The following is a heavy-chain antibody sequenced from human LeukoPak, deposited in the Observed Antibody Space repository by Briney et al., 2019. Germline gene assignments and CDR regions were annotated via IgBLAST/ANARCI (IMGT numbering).Heavy chain of an antibody. D-gene: IGHD2-15*01. CDR1: GFTVSSNE. V-gene: IGHV3-38-3*01. J-gene: IGHJ4*02. CDR2: ISGGST. CDR3: AKDGGGSFGIFDY. Sequence: PGGSLRLSCAASGFTVSSNEMSWVRQAPGKGLEWVSSISGGSTYYADSRKGRFTISRDNSKNTLHLQMNSLRAEDTAVYYCAKDGGGSFGIFDYWGQGTLVTVSS.